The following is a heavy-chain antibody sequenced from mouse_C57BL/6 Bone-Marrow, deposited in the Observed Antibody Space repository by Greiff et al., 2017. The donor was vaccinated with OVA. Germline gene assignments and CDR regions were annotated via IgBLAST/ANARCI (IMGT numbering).Heavy chain of an antibody. V-gene: IGHV8-8*01. CDR2: IWWDDDK. J-gene: IGHJ3*01. Sequence: QVQLQQSGPGILQPSQTLSLTCSFSGFSLSTFGMGVGWIRQPSGKGLEWLAHIWWDDDKYYNPALKSRLTISKDTSKNQVFLKIANVDTADTATYYCARNDYYIVTLGAYWGQGTLVTVSA. CDR1: GFSLSTFGMG. D-gene: IGHD2-5*01. CDR3: ARNDYYIVTLGAY.